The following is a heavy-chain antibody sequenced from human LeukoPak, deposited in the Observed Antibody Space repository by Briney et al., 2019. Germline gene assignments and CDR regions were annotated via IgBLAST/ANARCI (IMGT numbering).Heavy chain of an antibody. CDR1: GFTFSSYG. CDR3: ARHEGQQLAN. D-gene: IGHD6-13*01. V-gene: IGHV3-30*03. CDR2: ISYDGSNK. Sequence: GGSLRLSCAASGFTFSSYGMHWVRQAPGKGLEWVAVISYDGSNKYYADSVKGRFTISRDNSKNTLYLQMNSLRAEDTAVYYCARHEGQQLANWGQGTLVTVSS. J-gene: IGHJ4*02.